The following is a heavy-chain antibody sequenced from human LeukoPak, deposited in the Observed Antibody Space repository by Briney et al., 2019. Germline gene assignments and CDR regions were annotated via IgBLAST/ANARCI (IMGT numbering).Heavy chain of an antibody. Sequence: PSETLSLTCTGSGDSISSHYWSWIRQPPGKGLEWIGYIYNSGSTNYNPSLKSRVTISVDTSKNQFSLNLSPVTAADTAVYYCARGHYYDSSGDYWGQGTLVTVSS. CDR1: GDSISSHY. CDR2: IYNSGST. J-gene: IGHJ4*02. CDR3: ARGHYYDSSGDY. V-gene: IGHV4-59*11. D-gene: IGHD3-22*01.